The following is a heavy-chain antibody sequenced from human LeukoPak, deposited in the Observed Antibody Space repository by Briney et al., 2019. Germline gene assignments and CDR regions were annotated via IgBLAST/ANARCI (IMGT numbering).Heavy chain of an antibody. CDR2: ISSSSSTI. J-gene: IGHJ4*02. Sequence: GGSLRLSCAASGFTFSSYSMNWVRQAPGRGLEWVSYISSSSSTIYYADSVKGRFTISRDNAKNSLYLQMNSLRAEDTAVYYCARVGITMIVVVKGFDYWGQGTLVTVSS. CDR1: GFTFSSYS. CDR3: ARVGITMIVVVKGFDY. V-gene: IGHV3-48*04. D-gene: IGHD3-22*01.